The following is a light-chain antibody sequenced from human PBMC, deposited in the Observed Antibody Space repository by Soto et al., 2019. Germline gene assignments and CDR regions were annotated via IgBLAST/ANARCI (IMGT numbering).Light chain of an antibody. V-gene: IGKV1-5*01. Sequence: DIQMTQSASTLSGSVGDRVTITCRASQSLDNCLAWYQQKPGKAPKLLIYDVSSLQSGVPSRFSGSGSGTHGTLTISSLKPEDCATYYCQQSYNSTFTFGPGTKVDIK. J-gene: IGKJ3*01. CDR2: DVS. CDR3: QQSYNSTFT. CDR1: QSLDNC.